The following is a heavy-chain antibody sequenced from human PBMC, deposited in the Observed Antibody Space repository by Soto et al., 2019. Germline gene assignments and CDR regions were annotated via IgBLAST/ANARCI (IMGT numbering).Heavy chain of an antibody. CDR1: GFTFTSYS. Sequence: EVQLVESGGGLVKPGGSLRLSCAASGFTFTSYSMNWVRQAPGKGLEWVSSISSSSTYIYYADSVKGRFTISRDNAKNXLXXQMNSLRAEDTAVYYCARGGITMVRGVIDTYPFDYWGQGTLVTVSS. D-gene: IGHD3-10*01. CDR3: ARGGITMVRGVIDTYPFDY. J-gene: IGHJ4*02. V-gene: IGHV3-21*01. CDR2: ISSSSTYI.